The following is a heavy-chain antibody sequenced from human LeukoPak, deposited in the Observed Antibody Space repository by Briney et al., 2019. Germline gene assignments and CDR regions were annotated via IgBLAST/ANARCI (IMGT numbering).Heavy chain of an antibody. V-gene: IGHV3-7*01. CDR1: GFRFSNYW. D-gene: IGHD6-19*01. Sequence: GGSLRLSCAVSGFRFSNYWMTWVRQAPGKGLEWVANIKHDGSGPSYLDSVKGRFTISRDNARNLLSLQMSSLRAEDTAVYYCVRAREITVSGTDYFDYWGQGTLVTVSS. J-gene: IGHJ4*02. CDR3: VRAREITVSGTDYFDY. CDR2: IKHDGSGP.